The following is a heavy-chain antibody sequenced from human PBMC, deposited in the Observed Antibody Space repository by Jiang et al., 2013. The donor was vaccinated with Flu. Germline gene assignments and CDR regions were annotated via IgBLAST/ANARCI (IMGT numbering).Heavy chain of an antibody. CDR3: ARLSRVVDTAMGRGLGAFDI. D-gene: IGHD5-18*01. CDR2: IYYSGST. J-gene: IGHJ3*02. CDR1: GGSISSSSYY. Sequence: GSGLVKPSETLSLTRTVSGGSISSSSYYWGWIRQPPGKGLEWIGSIYYSGSTYYNPSLKSRVTISVDTSKNQFSLKLSSVTAADTAVYYCARLSRVVDTAMGRGLGAFDIWGQGTMVTVSS. V-gene: IGHV4-39*01.